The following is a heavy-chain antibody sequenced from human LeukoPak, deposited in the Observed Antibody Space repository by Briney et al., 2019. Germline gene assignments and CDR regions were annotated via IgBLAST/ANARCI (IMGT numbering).Heavy chain of an antibody. V-gene: IGHV1-69*06. CDR2: IIPIFGTA. Sequence: ASVKVSCKASGGTFSSYAISWVRQAPGQGLEWMGGIIPIFGTANYAQKFQGRVTITADKSTSTAYMELSSLRSEDTAVYYCARDLTRGGSSWYSDCWGQGTLVTVSS. CDR1: GGTFSSYA. CDR3: ARDLTRGGSSWYSDC. D-gene: IGHD6-13*01. J-gene: IGHJ4*02.